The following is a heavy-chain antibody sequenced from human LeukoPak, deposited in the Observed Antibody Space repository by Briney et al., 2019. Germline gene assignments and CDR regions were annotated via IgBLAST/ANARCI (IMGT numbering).Heavy chain of an antibody. D-gene: IGHD3-16*02. Sequence: GGSLRLSCAASGFTFSSYAMSWVRQAPGKGLEWVSAISGSGGSTYYADSVKGRFTISRDNSKSTLYLQMNSLRAEDTAVYYCAKDEFYVWGSYRYTGVPYWGQGTLVTVSS. V-gene: IGHV3-23*01. CDR1: GFTFSSYA. J-gene: IGHJ4*02. CDR3: AKDEFYVWGSYRYTGVPY. CDR2: ISGSGGST.